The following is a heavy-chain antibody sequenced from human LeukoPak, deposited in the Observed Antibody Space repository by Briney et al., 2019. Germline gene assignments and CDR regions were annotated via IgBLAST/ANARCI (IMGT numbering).Heavy chain of an antibody. J-gene: IGHJ4*02. V-gene: IGHV1-2*02. D-gene: IGHD2-21*02. CDR2: INPNSGGT. CDR1: GYTFTGYY. Sequence: ASVKVSCKASGYTFTGYYMHWVRQAPGQGLEWMGWINPNSGGTNYAQKFQGRVTMTRDTSISTAYMVLSRLRSDDTAVYYCARGFVLGAAKNYFDYWGQGALVTVSS. CDR3: ARGFVLGAAKNYFDY.